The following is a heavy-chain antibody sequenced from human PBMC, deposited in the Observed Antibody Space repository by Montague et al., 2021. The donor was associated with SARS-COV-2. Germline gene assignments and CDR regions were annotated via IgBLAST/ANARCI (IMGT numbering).Heavy chain of an antibody. V-gene: IGHV4-39*01. J-gene: IGHJ5*02. D-gene: IGHD6-19*01. Sequence: SETLSLTPTVSGGSINNTSYYWGWIRQPPGKGLEWIGSIFYRGNTHYNASLKSRVTVSVDTSKNQFSLNLTSVTAADTALYYCARLTTSGSIAWGQGTLVTVSS. CDR1: GGSINNTSYY. CDR2: IFYRGNT. CDR3: ARLTTSGSIA.